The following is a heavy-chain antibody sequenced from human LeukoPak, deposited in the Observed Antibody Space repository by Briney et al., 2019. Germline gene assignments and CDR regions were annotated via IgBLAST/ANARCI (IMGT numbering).Heavy chain of an antibody. CDR2: IRSKANGGTT. Sequence: GRSLRLSCTTSGFTFSDYAVSWVRQAPGRGLEWIGFIRSKANGGTTEYAASVKGRFTISRDDSKTIAHLQMSSLKTEDTAVYYCSRFYSSGWAIGAFDIWGQGTMVTVSS. V-gene: IGHV3-49*04. CDR1: GFTFSDYA. J-gene: IGHJ3*02. D-gene: IGHD3-22*01. CDR3: SRFYSSGWAIGAFDI.